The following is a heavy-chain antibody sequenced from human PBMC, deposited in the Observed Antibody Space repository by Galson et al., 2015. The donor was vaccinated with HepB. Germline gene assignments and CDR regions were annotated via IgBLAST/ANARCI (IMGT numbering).Heavy chain of an antibody. CDR2: INHSGST. CDR3: ARGRIAVAHKRRINWFDP. J-gene: IGHJ5*02. Sequence: ETLSLTCAVYGGSFSGYYWSWIRQPPGKGLEWIGEINHSGSTNYNPSLKSRVTISVDTSKNQFSLKLSSVTAADTAVYYCARGRIAVAHKRRINWFDPWGQGTLVTVSS. V-gene: IGHV4-34*01. CDR1: GGSFSGYY. D-gene: IGHD6-19*01.